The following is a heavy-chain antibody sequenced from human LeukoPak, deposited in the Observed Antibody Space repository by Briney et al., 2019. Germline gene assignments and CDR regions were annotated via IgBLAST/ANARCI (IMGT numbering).Heavy chain of an antibody. CDR3: AKDSLDRSHQYWAVAGRWEGAFDI. J-gene: IGHJ3*02. CDR2: ISGSGGST. V-gene: IGHV3-23*01. CDR1: GFSLRSYA. D-gene: IGHD6-19*01. Sequence: SGGSLRLSCAASGFSLRSYAMSWLRQTPGKGLEWVSAISGSGGSTYYADSVKGRFTISRDNSKNTLYLQMNSLRAEDTAVYYCAKDSLDRSHQYWAVAGRWEGAFDIWGQGTMVTVSS.